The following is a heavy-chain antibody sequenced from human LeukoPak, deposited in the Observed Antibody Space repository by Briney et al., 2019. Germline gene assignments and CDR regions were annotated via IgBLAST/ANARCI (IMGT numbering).Heavy chain of an antibody. CDR3: ASAVTTGDGFDY. CDR1: GYTFTGYY. V-gene: IGHV1-46*01. J-gene: IGHJ4*02. CDR2: INPSGGST. D-gene: IGHD4-17*01. Sequence: ASVKVSCKASGYTFTGYYMHWVRQAPGQGLEWMGIINPSGGSTSYAQKFQGRVTMTRDTSTSTVYMELSSLRSEDTAVYYCASAVTTGDGFDYWGQGTLVTVSS.